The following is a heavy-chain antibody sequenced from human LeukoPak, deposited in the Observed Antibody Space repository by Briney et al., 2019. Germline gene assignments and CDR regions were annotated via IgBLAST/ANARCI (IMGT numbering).Heavy chain of an antibody. V-gene: IGHV3-53*01. CDR2: IYSGGST. J-gene: IGHJ4*02. CDR3: ARGGPDCSGGSCYGY. CDR1: GFTVSSNY. Sequence: GGSLRLSCAASGFTVSSNYMSWVRQAPGKGLEWVSVIYSGGSTYYADSVKGRFTISRDNSKNTLYLQMNSLRAEDTAVYYCARGGPDCSGGSCYGYWGQGTLVTVSS. D-gene: IGHD2-15*01.